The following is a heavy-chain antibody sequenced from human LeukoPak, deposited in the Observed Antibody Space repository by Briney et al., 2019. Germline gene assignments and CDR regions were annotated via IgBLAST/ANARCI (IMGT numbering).Heavy chain of an antibody. J-gene: IGHJ4*02. CDR1: GYTFTSYD. V-gene: IGHV1-8*01. D-gene: IGHD5-24*01. CDR2: MNPNSGNT. CDR3: ARGLRGRRDGYNSYYFDY. Sequence: ASVKVSCKASGYTFTSYDINWVRQATGQGLEWMGWMNPNSGNTGYAQKFQGRVTMTRNTSISTAYMELSSPRSEDTAVYYCARGLRGRRDGYNSYYFDYWGQGTLVPVSS.